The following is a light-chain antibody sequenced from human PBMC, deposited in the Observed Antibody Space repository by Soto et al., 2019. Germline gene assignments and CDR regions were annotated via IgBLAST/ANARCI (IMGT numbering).Light chain of an antibody. V-gene: IGKV3-20*01. CDR2: GAS. CDR1: QSVSSSY. CDR3: QQYGSLLPYT. Sequence: EIVLTQSPGTLSLSPGERATLSCRASQSVSSSYLAWYQQKPGQAPRLLIYGASSRATGIPDRFSGSGSGTDFILTISRLQTVLFAVYPCQQYGSLLPYTFGQGTNLEIK. J-gene: IGKJ2*01.